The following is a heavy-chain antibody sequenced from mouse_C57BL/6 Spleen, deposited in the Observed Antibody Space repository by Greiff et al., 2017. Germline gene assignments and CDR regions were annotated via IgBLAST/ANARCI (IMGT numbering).Heavy chain of an antibody. J-gene: IGHJ4*01. CDR1: GYSITSGYY. Sequence: DVKLQESGPGLVKPSQSLSLTCSVTGYSITSGYYWNWIRQFPGNKLEWMGYISYDGSNNYNPSLKNRISITRDTSKNQFFLKLNSVTTEDTATYYCAREDYYYAMDYWGQGTSVTVSS. CDR2: ISYDGSN. CDR3: AREDYYYAMDY. V-gene: IGHV3-6*01.